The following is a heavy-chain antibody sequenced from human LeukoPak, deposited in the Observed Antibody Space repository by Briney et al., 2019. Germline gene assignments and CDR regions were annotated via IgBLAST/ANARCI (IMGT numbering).Heavy chain of an antibody. CDR3: ATERVLVGATHPAYYFDY. Sequence: ASVEVSCKVSGYTLTELSMHWVRQAPGKGLEWMGGFDPEDGETIYAQKFQGRVTMTEDTSTDTAYMELSSLRSEDTAVYYCATERVLVGATHPAYYFDYWGQGTLVTVSS. J-gene: IGHJ4*02. V-gene: IGHV1-24*01. D-gene: IGHD1-26*01. CDR1: GYTLTELS. CDR2: FDPEDGET.